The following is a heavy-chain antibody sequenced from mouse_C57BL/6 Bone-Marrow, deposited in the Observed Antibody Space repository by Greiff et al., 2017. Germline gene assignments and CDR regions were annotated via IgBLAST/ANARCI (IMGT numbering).Heavy chain of an antibody. V-gene: IGHV1-50*01. CDR1: GYTFTSYW. J-gene: IGHJ2*01. CDR2: IDPSDSYT. D-gene: IGHD2-2*01. CDR3: ARWFRYYFDY. Sequence: QVQLKQPGAELVKPGASVKLSCKASGYTFTSYWMQWVKQRPGQGLEWIGEIDPSDSYTNYNQKFKGKATLTVDTSSSTAYMQLSSLTSEDSAVYYCARWFRYYFDYWGQGTTLTVSS.